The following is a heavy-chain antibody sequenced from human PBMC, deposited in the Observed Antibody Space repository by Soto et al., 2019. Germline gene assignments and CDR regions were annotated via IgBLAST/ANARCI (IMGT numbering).Heavy chain of an antibody. Sequence: GASVKVSCKASGGTFSSYTISWVRQAPGQGLEWMGRITPILGIANYAQKFQGRVTITADKSTSTAYMELSSLRSEDTAVYYCARGLWFGERRAEYFQHWGQGTLVNVSS. CDR2: ITPILGIA. CDR1: GGTFSSYT. D-gene: IGHD3-10*01. CDR3: ARGLWFGERRAEYFQH. V-gene: IGHV1-69*02. J-gene: IGHJ1*01.